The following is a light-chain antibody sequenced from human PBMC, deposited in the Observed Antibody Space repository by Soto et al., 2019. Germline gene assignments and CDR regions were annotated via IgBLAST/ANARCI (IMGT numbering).Light chain of an antibody. CDR3: QQYENLPT. CDR2: DAS. V-gene: IGKV1-33*01. Sequence: IQMTQSPSALSASVGGRVTSTCQASQDINNYLNWYQQKPGRAPKLLIYDASNLEAGVPSRFRGSGSGTDFTFTISSLQPEDIATYYCQQYENLPTFGKGTRLEIK. J-gene: IGKJ5*01. CDR1: QDINNY.